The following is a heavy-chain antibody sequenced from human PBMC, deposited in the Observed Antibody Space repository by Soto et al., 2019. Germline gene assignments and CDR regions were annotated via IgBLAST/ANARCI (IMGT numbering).Heavy chain of an antibody. CDR3: ARGGGYSAQDY. Sequence: LRLSCAASGFTLSSYWMHWVRQAPGKGLVWVSRINSDGSSANYADSVKGRFTISRDNAKNTLYLQMDSLRTDDTAVYFCARGGGYSAQDYWGQATLVTVSS. V-gene: IGHV3-74*01. CDR2: INSDGSSA. CDR1: GFTLSSYW. D-gene: IGHD5-12*01. J-gene: IGHJ4*02.